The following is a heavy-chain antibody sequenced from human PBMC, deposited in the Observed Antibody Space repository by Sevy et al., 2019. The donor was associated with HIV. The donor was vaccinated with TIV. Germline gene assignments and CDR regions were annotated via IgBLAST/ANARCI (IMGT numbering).Heavy chain of an antibody. CDR2: IKSKADGGTT. J-gene: IGHJ6*02. D-gene: IGHD2-8*02. CDR1: GFTFTYAC. Sequence: GGSLRFSCAASGFTFTYACMSWVRQAPGKGLEWVGRIKSKADGGTTDYAAPVKGRFTISRDDSKNTLYLQMNSLKTEDTAVCYCATDPIIVLLVTDGIDVRGQGTTVTVSS. V-gene: IGHV3-15*01. CDR3: ATDPIIVLLVTDGIDV.